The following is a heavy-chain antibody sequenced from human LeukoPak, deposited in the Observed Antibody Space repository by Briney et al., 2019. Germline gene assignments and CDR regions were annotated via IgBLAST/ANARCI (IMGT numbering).Heavy chain of an antibody. J-gene: IGHJ3*02. V-gene: IGHV1-18*01. D-gene: IGHD2-15*01. Sequence: ASVSLSRKASGYTFTNYGITWVRQAPGQGLEWMGWISAYNGNTNYAQKLQGRVTMTTDTSTSTSYMNLRSLRSDDTAVYYCAREDCSGGSCYSLSLTPVFHVFDIWGQGTVVTATS. CDR3: AREDCSGGSCYSLSLTPVFHVFDI. CDR2: ISAYNGNT. CDR1: GYTFTNYG.